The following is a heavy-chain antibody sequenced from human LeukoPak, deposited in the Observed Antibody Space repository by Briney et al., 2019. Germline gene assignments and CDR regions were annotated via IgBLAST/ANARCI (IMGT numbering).Heavy chain of an antibody. D-gene: IGHD6-19*01. J-gene: IGHJ5*02. CDR2: ISSSSSYI. V-gene: IGHV3-21*01. Sequence: GGSLRLSCAASGFTFNSYSMNWVRQAPGKGLEWVSSISSSSSYIYYADSVKGRFTISRDNAKNSLYLQMNSLRAEDTAVYYCARDWAHGIAVAGSPERFDPWGQGTLVTVSS. CDR3: ARDWAHGIAVAGSPERFDP. CDR1: GFTFNSYS.